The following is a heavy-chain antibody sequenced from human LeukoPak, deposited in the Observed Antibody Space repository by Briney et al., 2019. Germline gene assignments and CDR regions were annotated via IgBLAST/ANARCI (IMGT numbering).Heavy chain of an antibody. CDR2: ISAYNGDT. D-gene: IGHD6-13*01. V-gene: IGHV1-18*01. J-gene: IGHJ4*02. Sequence: VASVKVSCKASGYTFTNYGISLVRQAPGQGLEWMGWISAYNGDTNYAQKLQGRVTMTTDTSTSTAYMELRSLRSDDTAVYYCAVRNRSSWSPFDFWGQGTLVTVSS. CDR3: AVRNRSSWSPFDF. CDR1: GYTFTNYG.